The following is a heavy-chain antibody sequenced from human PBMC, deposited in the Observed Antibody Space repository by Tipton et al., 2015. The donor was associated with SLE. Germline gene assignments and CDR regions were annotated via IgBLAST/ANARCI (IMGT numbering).Heavy chain of an antibody. CDR3: AEGRWLNY. Sequence: TLSLTCAVYGGSFSGYYWSWIRQPPGKGLEWIGSIYYRGSTYYNPSLKSRVTISVDTSKNQFSLKLSSVTAADTAVYYCAEGRWLNYWGQGTLVTVSS. D-gene: IGHD6-19*01. J-gene: IGHJ4*02. V-gene: IGHV4-34*01. CDR2: IYYRGST. CDR1: GGSFSGYY.